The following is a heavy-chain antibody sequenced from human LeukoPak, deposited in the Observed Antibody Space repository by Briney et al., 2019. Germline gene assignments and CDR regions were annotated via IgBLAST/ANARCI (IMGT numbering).Heavy chain of an antibody. Sequence: ASVKVSCKASGGTFSSYAISWVRQAPGQGLEWMGGIIPIFGTANYAQKFQGRVTITADESTSTAYMELSSLRSEDTAVYYSARDEVYGEIVADGIGVAFDIWGQGTMVPVSS. D-gene: IGHD5-12*01. CDR3: ARDEVYGEIVADGIGVAFDI. J-gene: IGHJ3*02. CDR2: IIPIFGTA. V-gene: IGHV1-69*13. CDR1: GGTFSSYA.